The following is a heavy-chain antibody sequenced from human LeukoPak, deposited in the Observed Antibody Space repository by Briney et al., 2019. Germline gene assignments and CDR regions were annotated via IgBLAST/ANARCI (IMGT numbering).Heavy chain of an antibody. CDR1: EFTFSSYR. D-gene: IGHD7-27*01. J-gene: IGHJ4*02. Sequence: GGSLRLSCAASEFTFSSYRMNWVRQAPGKGLEWVSSISSRSSYIYYADSVKGRFTISRDNAKNSLYLQMNSLRAEDTAVNYCARDPGDFALDWGQGTLVTVSS. CDR2: ISSRSSYI. V-gene: IGHV3-21*01. CDR3: ARDPGDFALD.